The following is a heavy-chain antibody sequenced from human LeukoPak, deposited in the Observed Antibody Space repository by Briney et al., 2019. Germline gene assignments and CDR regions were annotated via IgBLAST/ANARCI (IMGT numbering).Heavy chain of an antibody. CDR1: GFTFSDYY. J-gene: IGHJ5*02. V-gene: IGHV3-11*04. CDR3: ARWVAAANWFDP. CDR2: ISSSGSTI. Sequence: GRSLRLSCAASGFTFSDYYMSWIRQAPGKGLEWVSYISSSGSTIYYADSVKGRFTISRDNAKNSLYLQMNSLRAEDTAVYYCARWVAAANWFDPWGQGTLVTVSS. D-gene: IGHD6-13*01.